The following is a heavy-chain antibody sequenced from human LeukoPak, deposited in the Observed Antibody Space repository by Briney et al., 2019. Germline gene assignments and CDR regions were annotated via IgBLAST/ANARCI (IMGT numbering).Heavy chain of an antibody. J-gene: IGHJ4*02. CDR1: GFTFNKFA. CDR2: ISGSDGRT. Sequence: GGSLRLSCAASGFTFNKFAMSWVRQTPEKGLEWVSAISGSDGRTFYADSVKGRFTISRDNSKNTLSLQMNSLRADDTAMYYCAKESPYSSNRLYYFDYWGQGTLVTVSS. D-gene: IGHD2-21*01. CDR3: AKESPYSSNRLYYFDY. V-gene: IGHV3-23*01.